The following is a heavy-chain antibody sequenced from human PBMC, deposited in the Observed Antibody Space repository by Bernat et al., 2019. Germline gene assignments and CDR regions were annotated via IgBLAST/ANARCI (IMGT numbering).Heavy chain of an antibody. CDR2: ISYDGSNK. J-gene: IGHJ4*02. D-gene: IGHD3-3*01. CDR3: AGDDGGGAYDFWSGYYGSDY. Sequence: QVQLLESGGGVVQPGRSLRPSCAASGFTFSSYAMHWVRQAPGKGLEWVAVISYDGSNKYYADSVEGRFTISRDNSKNTLYLQMNSMRAEDTTVYDCAGDDGGGAYDFWSGYYGSDYWGQGTLVTVSS. CDR1: GFTFSSYA. V-gene: IGHV3-30-3*01.